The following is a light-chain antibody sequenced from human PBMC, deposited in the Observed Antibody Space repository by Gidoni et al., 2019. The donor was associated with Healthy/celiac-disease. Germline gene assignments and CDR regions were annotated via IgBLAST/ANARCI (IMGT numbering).Light chain of an antibody. J-gene: IGKJ5*01. CDR3: QQRSNWPPIT. V-gene: IGKV3-11*01. CDR1: QSVSSH. CDR2: DAS. Sequence: EIVLTQSPATLSLSPGERATLSCRASQSVSSHLAWYQQKPGQAPRLRIYDASNRATGIQDRFSGSGSGTDFTLTISSLEPEDFAVYYCQQRSNWPPITFGQGTRLEIK.